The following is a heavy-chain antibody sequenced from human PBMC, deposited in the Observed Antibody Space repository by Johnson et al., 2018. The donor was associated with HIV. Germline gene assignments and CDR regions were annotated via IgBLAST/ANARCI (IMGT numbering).Heavy chain of an antibody. Sequence: VQLVESGGGVVQPGRSLRLSCAASGFTVSSNYMSWVRQAPGKGLEWVANIKQDGNEKHYVGSDRGRFSSSRDHAKNTLYLQMNSLRAEDTAVYYCAKGEAATTVTLDIWGQGTMVTVSS. J-gene: IGHJ3*02. CDR2: IKQDGNEK. V-gene: IGHV3-7*03. CDR3: AKGEAATTVTLDI. D-gene: IGHD4-11*01. CDR1: GFTVSSNY.